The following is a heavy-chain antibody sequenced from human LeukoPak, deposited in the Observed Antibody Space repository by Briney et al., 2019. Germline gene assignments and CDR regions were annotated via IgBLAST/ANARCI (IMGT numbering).Heavy chain of an antibody. CDR3: ARDMGQVTAIPFDY. V-gene: IGHV1-69*04. CDR2: IIPILGIA. J-gene: IGHJ4*02. CDR1: GYTFTGYY. Sequence: ASVKVSCKASGYTFTGYYMHWVRQAPGQGLEWMGRIIPILGIANYAQKFQGRVTITADKSTSTAYMELSSLRSEDTAVYYCARDMGQVTAIPFDYWGQGTLVTVSS. D-gene: IGHD2-21*02.